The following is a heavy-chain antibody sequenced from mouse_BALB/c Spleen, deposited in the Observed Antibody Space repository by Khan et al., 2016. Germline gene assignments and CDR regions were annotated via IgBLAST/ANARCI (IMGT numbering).Heavy chain of an antibody. CDR1: GYTFTNYG. CDR2: INTNTGEP. J-gene: IGHJ3*01. Sequence: QIQLVQSGPELKKPGETVKISCKAGGYTFTNYGMNWVKQAPGKDLKWVGWINTNTGEPTYAEEYKGRFAFSLETSARTAYLQINNPKNEDTTTSFCARNFYRYDGFSYWGEGTLVTVSA. CDR3: ARNFYRYDGFSY. V-gene: IGHV9-3*02. D-gene: IGHD2-12*01.